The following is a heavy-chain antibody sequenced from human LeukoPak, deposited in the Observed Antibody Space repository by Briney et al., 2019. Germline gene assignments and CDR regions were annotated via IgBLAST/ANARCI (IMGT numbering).Heavy chain of an antibody. V-gene: IGHV4-59*01. J-gene: IGHJ6*02. CDR3: ARGNSGSYPYYYYGMDV. D-gene: IGHD1-26*01. Sequence: PSETLSLTCTVSGGSISSYYWSWIRQPPGKGLEWIGYIYYSGSTNYNPSLKSRVTISVDTSKNRFSLKLSSVTAADTAVYYCARGNSGSYPYYYYGMDVWGQGTTVTVSS. CDR2: IYYSGST. CDR1: GGSISSYY.